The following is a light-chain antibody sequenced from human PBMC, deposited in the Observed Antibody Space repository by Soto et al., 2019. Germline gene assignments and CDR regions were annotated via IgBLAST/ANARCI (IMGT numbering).Light chain of an antibody. CDR3: QHYCCSLWT. CDR2: GTS. V-gene: IGKV3-20*01. CDR1: PSVNSRY. Sequence: ELVLTQSPGTLSLSPGVRATLSCRASPSVNSRYLAWYPQQPGQAPRLLIYGTSSRATGIPDRFSGSGSWTDFTLTISSLESAEFALDYCQHYCCSLWTFGRGTKVEIK. J-gene: IGKJ1*01.